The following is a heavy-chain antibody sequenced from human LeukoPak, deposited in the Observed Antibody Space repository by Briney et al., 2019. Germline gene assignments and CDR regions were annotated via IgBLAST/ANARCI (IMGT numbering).Heavy chain of an antibody. CDR1: GDSISTSNSY. Sequence: SSETLSLTCTVSGDSISTSNSYWGWIRQPPGKGLEWIGEINHSGSTNYNPSLKSRVTISVDTSKNQFSLKLSSVTAADTAVYYCRLIPWKQWPFDYWGQGTLVTVSS. CDR2: INHSGST. D-gene: IGHD6-19*01. CDR3: RLIPWKQWPFDY. J-gene: IGHJ4*02. V-gene: IGHV4-39*07.